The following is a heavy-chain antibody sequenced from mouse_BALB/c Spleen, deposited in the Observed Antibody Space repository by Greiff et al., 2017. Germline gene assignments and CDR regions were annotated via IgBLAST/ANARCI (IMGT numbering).Heavy chain of an antibody. D-gene: IGHD1-1*01. CDR3: ARRGTTVALYYFDY. J-gene: IGHJ2*01. V-gene: IGHV1S81*02. Sequence: QVQLQQPGAELVKPGASVKLSCKASGYTFTSYWMHWVKQRPGQGLEWIGEINPSNGPTNYNEKFKSKATLTVDKSSSTAYMQLSSLTSEDSAVYYCARRGTTVALYYFDYWGQGTTLTVSS. CDR2: INPSNGPT. CDR1: GYTFTSYW.